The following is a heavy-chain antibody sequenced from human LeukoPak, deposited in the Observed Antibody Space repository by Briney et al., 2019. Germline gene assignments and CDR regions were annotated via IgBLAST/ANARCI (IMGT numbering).Heavy chain of an antibody. CDR1: GFTFSSYW. CDR3: ARRHGSGYYDTSGYPIDL. V-gene: IGHV3-7*01. J-gene: IGHJ5*02. D-gene: IGHD3-22*01. Sequence: GGSLILSCAASGFTFSSYWMSWVRQAPGKGLEWVANIKQDGSEKYYVDSVKGRFTISRDNAKNSLYLQMDSLRAEDAAVFYCARRHGSGYYDTSGYPIDLWGQGTLVTVSS. CDR2: IKQDGSEK.